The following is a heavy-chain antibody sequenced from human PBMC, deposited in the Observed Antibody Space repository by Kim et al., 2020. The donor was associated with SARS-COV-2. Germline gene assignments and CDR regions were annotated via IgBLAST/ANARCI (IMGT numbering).Heavy chain of an antibody. J-gene: IGHJ4*01. D-gene: IGHD1-26*01. CDR1: GGSFSGYY. CDR3: ARGLGGGSYYRKYYFDY. CDR2: INHSGST. V-gene: IGHV4-34*01. Sequence: SETLSLTCAVYGGSFSGYYWSWIRQPPGKGLEWIGEINHSGSTNYNPSLKSRVTISVDTSKNQFSLKLSSVTAADTAVYYCARGLGGGSYYRKYYFDYWG.